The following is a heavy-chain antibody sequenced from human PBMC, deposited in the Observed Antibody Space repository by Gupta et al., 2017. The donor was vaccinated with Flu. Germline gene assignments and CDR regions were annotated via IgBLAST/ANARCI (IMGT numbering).Heavy chain of an antibody. CDR2: RSYDGSNK. J-gene: IGHJ3*02. D-gene: IGHD6-19*01. CDR1: GFTFSSYG. Sequence: QVQLVESGGGVVQPGRSLRLSCAASGFTFSSYGMHWVRQAPGKGLEWVAVRSYDGSNKYYADSVKGRFTISRDNSKNTLYLQMNSLRAEDTAVYYCAKVYSSGWYENLVDAFDIWGQGTMVTVSS. V-gene: IGHV3-30*18. CDR3: AKVYSSGWYENLVDAFDI.